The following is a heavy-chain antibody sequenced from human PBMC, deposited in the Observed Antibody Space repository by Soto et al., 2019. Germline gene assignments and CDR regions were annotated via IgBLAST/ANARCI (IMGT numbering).Heavy chain of an antibody. CDR1: GFTFSSYA. V-gene: IGHV3-30-3*01. CDR2: ISYDGSNK. Sequence: QVQLVESGGGVVQPGRSLRLSCAASGFTFSSYAMHWVRQAPGEGLEWVAVISYDGSNKYYADSVKGRFTISRDNSKNTLYLQMNSLRAEDTAVYYCASLASLYYFDYWGQGTLVTVSS. CDR3: ASLASLYYFDY. J-gene: IGHJ4*02.